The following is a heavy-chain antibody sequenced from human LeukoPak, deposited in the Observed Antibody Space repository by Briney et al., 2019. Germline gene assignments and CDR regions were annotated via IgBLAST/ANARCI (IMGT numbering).Heavy chain of an antibody. V-gene: IGHV1-18*01. D-gene: IGHD6-13*01. J-gene: IGHJ6*03. CDR1: GYTFTSYI. CDR2: INAYNGNT. CDR3: ARDRHIAAAVYYYYMDV. Sequence: ASVKVSCKASGYTFTSYIISWVRQAPGQGLEWMGWINAYNGNTDYARRVQGRVTMTTDTSTSTAYMEVRSLRSDDTAVYCCARDRHIAAAVYYYYMDVWGKGTPVTVSS.